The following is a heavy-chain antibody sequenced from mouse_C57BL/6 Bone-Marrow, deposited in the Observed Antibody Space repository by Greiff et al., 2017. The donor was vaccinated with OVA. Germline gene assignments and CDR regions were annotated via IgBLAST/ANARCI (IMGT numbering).Heavy chain of an antibody. CDR3: ARDPDYYGSSPYWYFDV. J-gene: IGHJ1*03. CDR2: IHSYVSIT. CDR1: GFPFLTYS. Sequence: EVKLVESEGGLVQPGSSMKLSCTASGFPFLTYSMACFRHVPEKGLEWVAHIHSYVSITYYLDSLKSRFIISRDNAKNILYLQMSSLKSEDTATYYCARDPDYYGSSPYWYFDVWGTGTTVTVSS. D-gene: IGHD1-1*01. V-gene: IGHV5-16*01.